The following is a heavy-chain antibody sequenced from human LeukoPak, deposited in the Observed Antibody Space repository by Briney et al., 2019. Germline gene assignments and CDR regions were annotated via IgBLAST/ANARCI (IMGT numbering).Heavy chain of an antibody. V-gene: IGHV1-24*01. J-gene: IGHJ4*02. CDR2: FDPEDGET. D-gene: IGHD5-12*01. Sequence: GASVKVSGKVSGYTLTELSMHWVRQAPGRGLEWMGGFDPEDGETIYAQKFQGRVTMTEDTSTDTAYMELSSLRSEDTAVYYCATPETYRGYDPFDYWGQGTLVTVSS. CDR1: GYTLTELS. CDR3: ATPETYRGYDPFDY.